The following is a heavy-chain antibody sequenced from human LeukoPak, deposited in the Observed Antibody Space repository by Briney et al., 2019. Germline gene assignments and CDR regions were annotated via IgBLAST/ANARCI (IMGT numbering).Heavy chain of an antibody. D-gene: IGHD6-13*01. CDR2: INPNSGGT. CDR3: ARDRGARVGSSSSWYGVFDP. Sequence: ASVKVSCKASGYTFTGYYMHWVRQAPGQGLEWMGWINPNSGGTNYAQKFQGRVTMTRDTSISTAYMELSRLRSDDTAVYYCARDRGARVGSSSSWYGVFDPWGQGTLVTVSS. J-gene: IGHJ5*02. V-gene: IGHV1-2*02. CDR1: GYTFTGYY.